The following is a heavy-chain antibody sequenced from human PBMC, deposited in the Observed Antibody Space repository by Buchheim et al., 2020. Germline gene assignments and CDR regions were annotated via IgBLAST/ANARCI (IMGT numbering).Heavy chain of an antibody. Sequence: EVRLMETGGGLLQPGGSLRLSCGASGFTLTSSAMSWVRQAQGRGLEWVASITRHGSTYYADSVRGRFTVSRDTSENPLFLQMNSLRAEDTATYFCASDHPSSGWPAFDYWGLGTL. V-gene: IGHV3-23*01. CDR2: ITRHGST. CDR1: GFTLTSSA. J-gene: IGHJ4*02. D-gene: IGHD6-19*01. CDR3: ASDHPSSGWPAFDY.